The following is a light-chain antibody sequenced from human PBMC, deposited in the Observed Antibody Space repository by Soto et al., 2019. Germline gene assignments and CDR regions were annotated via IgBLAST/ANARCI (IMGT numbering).Light chain of an antibody. CDR2: DAS. CDR1: QNISVW. Sequence: DIQITQSPSTLSASVGDGVTITCGASQNISVWLAWYQQRPGKAPKFLIYDASNLETGVSSRFSGSGSGTEFTLTIRSLQPDDFATYYCQQYDSSSPTFGQGTKLEIK. V-gene: IGKV1-5*01. CDR3: QQYDSSSPT. J-gene: IGKJ2*01.